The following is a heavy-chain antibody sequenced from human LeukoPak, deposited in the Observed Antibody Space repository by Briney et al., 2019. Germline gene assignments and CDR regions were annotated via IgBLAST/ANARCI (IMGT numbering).Heavy chain of an antibody. CDR2: IIPILGIA. D-gene: IGHD3-22*01. Sequence: ASVKVSCKASGGTFSSYAISWVRQAPGQGLEWMGRIIPILGIANYAQKFQGRVTITADKSTSTAYMELSSLRSEDTAVYYCVRSDYDSSGYDYWGQGTLVTVSS. CDR1: GGTFSSYA. CDR3: VRSDYDSSGYDY. V-gene: IGHV1-69*04. J-gene: IGHJ4*02.